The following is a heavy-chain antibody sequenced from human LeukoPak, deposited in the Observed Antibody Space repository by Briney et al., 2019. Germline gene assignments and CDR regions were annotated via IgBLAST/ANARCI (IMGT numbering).Heavy chain of an antibody. CDR1: DGSISNYY. V-gene: IGHV4-59*01. CDR2: IDYRGST. CDR3: ARSRSGYSYDHAAFDI. J-gene: IGHJ3*02. D-gene: IGHD5-18*01. Sequence: SETLSLTCTVSDGSISNYYWSWIRQPPGTGLEWIAYIDYRGSTTYNPSLKSRVTISVDTSRNQFSLKLSSVTAADTAVYYCARSRSGYSYDHAAFDIWGQGTKVTVSS.